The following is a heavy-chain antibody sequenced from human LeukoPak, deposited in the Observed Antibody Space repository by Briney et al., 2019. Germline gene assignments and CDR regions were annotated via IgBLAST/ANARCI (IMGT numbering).Heavy chain of an antibody. D-gene: IGHD3-10*01. Sequence: ASVKVSCKASRYTFTGYYMHWVRQAPGQGLEWMGWINPNSGGTNYAQKFQGRVTMTRDTSISTAYMELSRLRSDDTAVYYCASFYTLPTTYGHDAFDIWGQGTMVTVSS. J-gene: IGHJ3*02. CDR3: ASFYTLPTTYGHDAFDI. V-gene: IGHV1-2*02. CDR1: RYTFTGYY. CDR2: INPNSGGT.